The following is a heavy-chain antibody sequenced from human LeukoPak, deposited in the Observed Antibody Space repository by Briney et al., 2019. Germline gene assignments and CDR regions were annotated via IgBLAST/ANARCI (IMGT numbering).Heavy chain of an antibody. Sequence: SETLSLTCTVSGGSISSYYWSWIRQPPGKGLEWIGYIYYSGSTNYSPSLKSRITISVDMSKNQFSLRLSSVTAADTAVYYCARQRVRLRSNDAFDIWGQGTMVTVSS. J-gene: IGHJ3*02. D-gene: IGHD3-16*02. V-gene: IGHV4-59*01. CDR1: GGSISSYY. CDR2: IYYSGST. CDR3: ARQRVRLRSNDAFDI.